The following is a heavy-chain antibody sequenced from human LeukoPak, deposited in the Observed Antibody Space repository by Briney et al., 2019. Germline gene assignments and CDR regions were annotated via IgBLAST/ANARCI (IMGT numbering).Heavy chain of an antibody. Sequence: ASVKVSCKTSGYTFTDYYMHWVRQARGQGLEWMGWISPNSGGTNYAQKFQGRVTMTRDTSIRTAYMEMSRLISDDTAVYYCARDRGRISEYYGSGRSLQYYMDVWGKGTTVTVSS. D-gene: IGHD3-10*01. CDR3: ARDRGRISEYYGSGRSLQYYMDV. J-gene: IGHJ6*03. V-gene: IGHV1-2*02. CDR2: ISPNSGGT. CDR1: GYTFTDYY.